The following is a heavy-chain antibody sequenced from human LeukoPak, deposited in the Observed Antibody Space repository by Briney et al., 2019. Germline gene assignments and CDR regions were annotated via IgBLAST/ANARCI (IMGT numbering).Heavy chain of an antibody. J-gene: IGHJ5*02. Sequence: GASVSVSCKASGYTFTSYGISWVRQAPGEGVEWRGWISAYNGNTNYAQKLQGRVTITTDTSPSTAYMELRSLRSDDTAVYYCARVRLRYFDLAPNWFDPWGQGTLVTVSS. V-gene: IGHV1-18*01. D-gene: IGHD3-9*01. CDR1: GYTFTSYG. CDR3: ARVRLRYFDLAPNWFDP. CDR2: ISAYNGNT.